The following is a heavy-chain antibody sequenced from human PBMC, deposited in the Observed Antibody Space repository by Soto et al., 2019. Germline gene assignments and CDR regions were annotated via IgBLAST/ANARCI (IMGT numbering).Heavy chain of an antibody. J-gene: IGHJ4*02. CDR1: GYTFTSYG. D-gene: IGHD6-6*01. V-gene: IGHV1-18*01. CDR2: ISAYNGNT. CDR3: ARAIERTYSSSVVPGY. Sequence: ASVKVSCKASGYTFTSYGISWVRQAPGQGLEWMGWISAYNGNTNYAQKPQGRVTMTTDTSTSTAYMELRSLRSDDTAVYYCARAIERTYSSSVVPGYWGQGTLVTVSS.